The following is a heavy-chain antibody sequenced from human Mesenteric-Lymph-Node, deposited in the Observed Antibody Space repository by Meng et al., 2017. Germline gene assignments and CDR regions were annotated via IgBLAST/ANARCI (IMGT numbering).Heavy chain of an antibody. CDR2: IKPDESEK. V-gene: IGHV3-7*01. Sequence: SLKISCAASGFTFRDYWMSWVRQAPGKGLEWVANIKPDESEKYYVDSVKGRFTVARDNAKNSLYLQMNNLRAEDTAVYYCAANSYTYNWGQGTMVTVSS. CDR1: GFTFRDYW. CDR3: AANSYTYN. J-gene: IGHJ4*02. D-gene: IGHD3-16*01.